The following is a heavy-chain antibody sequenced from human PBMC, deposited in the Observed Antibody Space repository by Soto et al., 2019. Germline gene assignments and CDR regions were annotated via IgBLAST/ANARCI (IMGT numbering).Heavy chain of an antibody. V-gene: IGHV3-30*18. J-gene: IGHJ4*02. CDR2: ISYDGSNK. CDR1: GFTFSSYG. D-gene: IGHD3-22*01. CDR3: AKDIRASYYYDSSGYYY. Sequence: QVQLVESGGGVVQPGRSLRLSCAASGFTFSSYGMHWVRQAPGKGLEWVAVISYDGSNKYYADSVKGRFTISRDNSKNTMYLQMNSLRAEDTTVYYCAKDIRASYYYDSSGYYYWGKGTLVTVSS.